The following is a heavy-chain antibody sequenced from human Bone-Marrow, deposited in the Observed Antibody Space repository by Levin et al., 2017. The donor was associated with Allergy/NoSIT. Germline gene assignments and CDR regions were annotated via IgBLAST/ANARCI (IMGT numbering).Heavy chain of an antibody. V-gene: IGHV1-69*06. Sequence: KISCKASGGTFSTYAMTWVRQAPGQGLEWMGGINPLFGTTNYAQRFQGRVTITADKPTTTVYMELSSLTSEDTAVYYCARVGATTESAYAYWGQGTLVTVSS. CDR3: ARVGATTESAYAY. J-gene: IGHJ4*02. CDR2: INPLFGTT. D-gene: IGHD1-26*01. CDR1: GGTFSTYA.